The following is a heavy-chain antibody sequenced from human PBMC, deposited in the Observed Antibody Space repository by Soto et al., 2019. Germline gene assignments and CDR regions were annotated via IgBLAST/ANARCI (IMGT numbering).Heavy chain of an antibody. Sequence: GGCVRQSGAASECAYSGGPMGWVRQAPGKGLEWVSGISGNGGSTYYADSVKGRFTISRDTSKNTLYLQMDSLGAEDTAIYYCAKVVGDGNDYYDCWGQGTLVTVSS. CDR3: AKVVGDGNDYYDC. CDR2: ISGNGGST. J-gene: IGHJ4*02. V-gene: IGHV3-23*01. D-gene: IGHD3-22*01. CDR1: ECAYSGGP.